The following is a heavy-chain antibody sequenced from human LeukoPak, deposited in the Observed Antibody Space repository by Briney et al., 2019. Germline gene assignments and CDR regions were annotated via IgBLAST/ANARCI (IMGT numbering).Heavy chain of an antibody. J-gene: IGHJ3*02. V-gene: IGHV3-7*01. Sequence: GGSLRLSCAASGFTFSSYWMSWVRQAPGKGLEWVANIKQDGSEKYYVDSVKGRFTISRDNAKNSLYLQMNSLRAEDTAVYYCARDFLSMQYLNDAFDIWGQGTPVTVSS. CDR1: GFTFSSYW. D-gene: IGHD2-2*01. CDR2: IKQDGSEK. CDR3: ARDFLSMQYLNDAFDI.